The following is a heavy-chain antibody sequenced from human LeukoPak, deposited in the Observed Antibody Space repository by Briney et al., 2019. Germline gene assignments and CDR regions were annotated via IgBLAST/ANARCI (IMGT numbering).Heavy chain of an antibody. J-gene: IGHJ4*02. V-gene: IGHV4-59*01. D-gene: IGHD6-13*01. CDR1: GGSISSYY. CDR2: IYYSGST. Sequence: SETLSLTCTVSGGSISSYYWSWIRQPPGKGLEWIGYIYYSGSTNYNPSLKSRVTISVDTSKNQFSLKLSSVTAADTAVYYCVVGSSWYYYFDYWGQGTLVAVSS. CDR3: VVGSSWYYYFDY.